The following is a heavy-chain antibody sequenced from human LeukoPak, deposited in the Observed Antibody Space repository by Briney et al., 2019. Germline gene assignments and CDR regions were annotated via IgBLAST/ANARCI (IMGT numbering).Heavy chain of an antibody. CDR2: FDPEDGER. CDR3: ETAASAATYYDMVGRAFDI. V-gene: IGHV1-24*01. J-gene: IGHJ3*02. D-gene: IGHD3-9*01. CDR1: GYTLTELS. Sequence: ASVKVSCKVSGYTLTELSMHWVRQAPGKGLEWMGGFDPEDGERIYAQKLQGRVTMIEDTSTDTAYMELRSMRSEDTDVYSCETAASAATYYDMVGRAFDIWGQGTMVTVSS.